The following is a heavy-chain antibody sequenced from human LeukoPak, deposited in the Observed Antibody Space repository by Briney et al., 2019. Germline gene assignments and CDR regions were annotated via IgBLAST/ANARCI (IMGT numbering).Heavy chain of an antibody. CDR1: GGPFSGYY. D-gene: IGHD3-22*01. Sequence: SETLSLTCAVYGGPFSGYYWSWIRQPPGKGLEWIGEINHSGSTNYNPSLKSRVTISVDTSKNQFSLRLSSVTAADTAVYYCARGYDPGFDYWGQGTLVTVSS. V-gene: IGHV4-34*01. CDR2: INHSGST. CDR3: ARGYDPGFDY. J-gene: IGHJ4*02.